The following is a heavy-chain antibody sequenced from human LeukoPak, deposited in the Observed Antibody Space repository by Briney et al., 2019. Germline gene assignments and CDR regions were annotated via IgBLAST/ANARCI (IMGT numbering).Heavy chain of an antibody. CDR1: GYSFTNNW. CDR3: VRSPACSGGDCYPNWFDP. Sequence: GESLKISCKSSGYSFTNNWIGWVRQMPGKGLEWMGIIYPGDSNTKYSPPFQGQVTISVDKSITAAYLQWSSLKASDTAMYYCVRSPACSGGDCYPNWFDPWGQGTLVTVSS. D-gene: IGHD2-15*01. V-gene: IGHV5-51*01. J-gene: IGHJ5*02. CDR2: IYPGDSNT.